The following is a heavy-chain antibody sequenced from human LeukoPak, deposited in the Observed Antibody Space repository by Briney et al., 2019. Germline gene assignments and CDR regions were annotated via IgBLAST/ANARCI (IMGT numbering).Heavy chain of an antibody. Sequence: GGSLRLSCAASGFTFDDYAMHWVRKAPGKGLEWVSGISWNSGSIGYADSVKGRFTISRDNAKNSLYLQMNSLRAEDTALYYCAKDKGQFAAAAGSYYYYYYGMDVWGQGTTVTVSS. D-gene: IGHD6-13*01. J-gene: IGHJ6*02. CDR2: ISWNSGSI. CDR1: GFTFDDYA. CDR3: AKDKGQFAAAAGSYYYYYYGMDV. V-gene: IGHV3-9*01.